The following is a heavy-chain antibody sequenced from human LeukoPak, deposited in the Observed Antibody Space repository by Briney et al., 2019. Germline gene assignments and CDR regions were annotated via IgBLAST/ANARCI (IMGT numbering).Heavy chain of an antibody. Sequence: ASVKVSCKASGYTFTGYYMHWVRQAPGQGLEWMGWINPNSGGTNYQGRVTMTRDTSISTAYMELSRLRSDDTAVYYCARARGGIAARNRYYLDYWGQGTLVTVSS. CDR3: ARARGGIAARNRYYLDY. CDR2: INPNSGGT. V-gene: IGHV1-2*02. CDR1: GYTFTGYY. D-gene: IGHD6-6*01. J-gene: IGHJ4*02.